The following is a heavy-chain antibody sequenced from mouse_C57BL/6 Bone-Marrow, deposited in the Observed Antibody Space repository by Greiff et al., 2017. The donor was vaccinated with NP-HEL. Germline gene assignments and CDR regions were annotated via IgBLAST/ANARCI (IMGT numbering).Heavy chain of an antibody. J-gene: IGHJ4*01. V-gene: IGHV1-76*01. CDR3: ARLSYYGDDDYAMDY. Sequence: QVQLQQSGAELVRPGASVKLSCKASGYTFTDYYINWVKQRPGQGLGWIARIYPGSGNTYYNEKFKGKATLTAEKSSSTAYMQLSSLTAEDSAVYFCARLSYYGDDDYAMDYWGQGTSVTVSS. CDR1: GYTFTDYY. CDR2: IYPGSGNT. D-gene: IGHD2-2*01.